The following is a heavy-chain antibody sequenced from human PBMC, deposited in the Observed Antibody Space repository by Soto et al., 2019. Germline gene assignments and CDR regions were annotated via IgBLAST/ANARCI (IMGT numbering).Heavy chain of an antibody. D-gene: IGHD3-10*01. V-gene: IGHV3-23*01. Sequence: PGGSLRLSCSTSGFTFSTYAMNWVRQAPGKGLEWVSALSGSGGTTYYADSVRGRFTISRDNSKNTLFLQMSSLRAEDTALYYCAKQRAGYGSGSDTFYFDFCGQGPLVPVSS. CDR1: GFTFSTYA. CDR3: AKQRAGYGSGSDTFYFDF. CDR2: LSGSGGTT. J-gene: IGHJ4*02.